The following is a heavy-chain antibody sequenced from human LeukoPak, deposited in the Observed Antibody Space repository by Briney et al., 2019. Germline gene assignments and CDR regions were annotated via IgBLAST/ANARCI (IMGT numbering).Heavy chain of an antibody. V-gene: IGHV4-4*02. Sequence: SEALSLTCAVSGDSISSSNWWSWVRQPPGKGLEWLGEIYHRGNIDYNPSFKSRVTISIDKSKNQFSLKLSSVTAADTAVYYCARDRVASPWYYFASWGQGTLVTVSS. CDR1: GDSISSSNW. J-gene: IGHJ4*02. CDR2: IYHRGNI. D-gene: IGHD3-3*02. CDR3: ARDRVASPWYYFAS.